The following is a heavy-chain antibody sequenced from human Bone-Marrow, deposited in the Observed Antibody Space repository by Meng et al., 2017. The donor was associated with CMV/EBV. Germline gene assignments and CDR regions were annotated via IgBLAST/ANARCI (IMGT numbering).Heavy chain of an antibody. CDR1: GFTFSSYA. J-gene: IGHJ5*02. D-gene: IGHD5-24*01. V-gene: IGHV3-23*01. Sequence: GGSLRLSCAASGFTFSSYAMSWVRQAPGKGLEWVSAISGSGGSTYYADSVKGRFTITRDNSKNTLYLQMNSLRAEDTAVYYCAKDGRRDGYNAPWGQGTLVTVSS. CDR2: ISGSGGST. CDR3: AKDGRRDGYNAP.